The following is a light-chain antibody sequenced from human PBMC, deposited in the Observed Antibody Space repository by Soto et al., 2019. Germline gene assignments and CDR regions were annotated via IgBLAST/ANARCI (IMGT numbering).Light chain of an antibody. CDR2: DVS. CDR3: SSYTRRNTVI. CDR1: SSDIGGYNY. J-gene: IGLJ2*01. V-gene: IGLV2-14*03. Sequence: QSVLTQPASVSGSPGQSITISCTGTSSDIGGYNYVCWYQHHPGKAPKLLISDVSNRPSGVSNRFSGSKSDNTASLTISGLQAEDEADYYCSSYTRRNTVIFGGGTKL.